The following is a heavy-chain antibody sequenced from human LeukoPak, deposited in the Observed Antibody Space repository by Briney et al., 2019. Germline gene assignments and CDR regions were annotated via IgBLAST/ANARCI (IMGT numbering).Heavy chain of an antibody. CDR2: TNPSGGST. D-gene: IGHD2-15*01. Sequence: GASVKVSCKASGYTFTSYYMHWVRQAPGQGLEWMGITNPSGGSTSYAQKFQGRVTMTRDTSTSTVYMELSSLRSEDTAVYYCARDVRYCSGGSCSSFDYWGQGTLVTVSS. CDR3: ARDVRYCSGGSCSSFDY. V-gene: IGHV1-46*01. J-gene: IGHJ4*02. CDR1: GYTFTSYY.